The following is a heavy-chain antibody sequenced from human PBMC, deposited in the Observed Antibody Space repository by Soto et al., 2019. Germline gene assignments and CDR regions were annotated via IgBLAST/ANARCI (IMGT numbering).Heavy chain of an antibody. D-gene: IGHD2-21*01. Sequence: QVQLVQSGAEVRKPGSSVKVSCEASGGSFISYILTWVRQAPGQGLEWMGRSIPIQGRADYALKFQDRVTITADRSTQTVYMELRSLRPEDTALYHCAKSLVFVDHAYMDVWAKGTTVTVSS. CDR2: SIPIQGRA. CDR3: AKSLVFVDHAYMDV. V-gene: IGHV1-69*02. CDR1: GGSFISYI. J-gene: IGHJ6*03.